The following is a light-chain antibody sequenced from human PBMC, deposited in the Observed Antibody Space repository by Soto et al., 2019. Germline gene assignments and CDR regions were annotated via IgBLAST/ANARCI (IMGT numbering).Light chain of an antibody. CDR2: LGS. J-gene: IGKJ1*01. V-gene: IGKV2-28*01. CDR3: MQALQTPPT. Sequence: DIVMTQSPLSLPVTPGEPASISCRSSQSLLHSNGYNYLDWYLQKPGQSPQLLIYLGSNRASGVTDRFSGSGSGTDFTLNISRVEAEDVGVYYCMQALQTPPTCGQGTKVEIK. CDR1: QSLLHSNGYNY.